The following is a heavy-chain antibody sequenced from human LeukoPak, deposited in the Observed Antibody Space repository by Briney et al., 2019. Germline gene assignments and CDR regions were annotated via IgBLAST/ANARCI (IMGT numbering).Heavy chain of an antibody. CDR3: AREYY. V-gene: IGHV3-7*03. CDR1: GFTFSSFW. CDR2: IKEDGSEK. Sequence: GGSLRLSCAGSGFTFSSFWMSWVRQAPGKGLEWVANIKEDGSEKYYVDSVKGRFTISRDNAKNSLYLQMNSLRADDTAVYYCAREYYWGRGPLVTVSS. J-gene: IGHJ4*02.